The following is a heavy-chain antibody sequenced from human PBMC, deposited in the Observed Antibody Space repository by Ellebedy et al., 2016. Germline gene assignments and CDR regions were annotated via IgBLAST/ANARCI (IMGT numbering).Heavy chain of an antibody. CDR3: ATGGETGTSDDFYYGMDV. CDR2: IHPSGGST. J-gene: IGHJ6*02. D-gene: IGHD1-7*01. Sequence: ASVKVSCKASGYTFTTYYMHWVRQAPGQGLEWMGIIHPSGGSTSYAQRFQGRVTMTRDTSTTTVYMELSSLRSEDTAVYYCATGGETGTSDDFYYGMDVWGQGTAVTVSS. V-gene: IGHV1-46*01. CDR1: GYTFTTYY.